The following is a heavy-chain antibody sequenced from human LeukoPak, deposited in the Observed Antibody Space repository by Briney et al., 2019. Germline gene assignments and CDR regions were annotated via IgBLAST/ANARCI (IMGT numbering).Heavy chain of an antibody. V-gene: IGHV4-4*07. CDR3: ARDRGIVGATTDHYYYMDV. CDR1: GDSITSYY. Sequence: SETLSLTCTVSGDSITSYYWSRIRQSAEKGLEWIGRIYTTGTTNYNPSLKGRVTVSVDTSKNQFFLKLRSVTAADTAVYYCARDRGIVGATTDHYYYMDVWGKGTTVTVSS. J-gene: IGHJ6*03. D-gene: IGHD1-26*01. CDR2: IYTTGTT.